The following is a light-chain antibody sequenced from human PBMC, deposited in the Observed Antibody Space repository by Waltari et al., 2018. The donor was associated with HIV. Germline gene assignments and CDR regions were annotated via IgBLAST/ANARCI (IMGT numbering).Light chain of an antibody. Sequence: QSVLTQPPSVSGAPRPRVTIPCTGSSPHPRPDYDVPAYQQLPGTVPKLLIYGNNNRPSGVPDRFSGSKSGTSASLAITGLQAEDETDYYCQSYDSRLSAVVFGGGTKLTVL. J-gene: IGLJ2*01. CDR1: SPHPRPDYD. V-gene: IGLV1-40*01. CDR3: QSYDSRLSAVV. CDR2: GNN.